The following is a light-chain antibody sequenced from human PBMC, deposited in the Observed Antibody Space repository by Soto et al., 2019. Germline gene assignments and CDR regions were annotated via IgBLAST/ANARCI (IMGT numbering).Light chain of an antibody. CDR3: QTWGTDTVV. Sequence: QAVVTQSPSASASLGASVKLTCSLSSGHSRYAIAWHQQQPEKGPRYLMKLSSDGSHIRGGGIPDRFSGSSSGAERYLTISGLQSEDEADYYCQTWGTDTVVFGGGTKVTVL. CDR2: LSSDGSH. V-gene: IGLV4-69*01. J-gene: IGLJ2*01. CDR1: SGHSRYA.